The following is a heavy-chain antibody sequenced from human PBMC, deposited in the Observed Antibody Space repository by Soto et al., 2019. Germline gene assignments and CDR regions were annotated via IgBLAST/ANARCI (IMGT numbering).Heavy chain of an antibody. Sequence: PGGSLRLSCAASGFSFSDYYMSWIRQAPGKGLEWVSLISTSGSSTDYADSVKGRFTISRDNAKSSLSLQMNSLGAEDTAVYYCANLAKNYYHYMDVWGKGTTVTVSS. V-gene: IGHV3-11*01. J-gene: IGHJ6*03. D-gene: IGHD1-26*01. CDR1: GFSFSDYY. CDR2: ISTSGSST. CDR3: ANLAKNYYHYMDV.